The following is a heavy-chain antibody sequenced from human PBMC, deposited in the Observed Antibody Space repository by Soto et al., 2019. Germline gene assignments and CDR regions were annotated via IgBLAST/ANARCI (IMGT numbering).Heavy chain of an antibody. V-gene: IGHV3-23*01. CDR1: GFTFSSYA. Sequence: PGGSLRLSCAASGFTFSSYAMAWVRQAPGKGLEWVSAISGSGTRTYYADSVKGRFNISRDNSKNTMYLQMNSLRADDTAVYYCAKKSGPSGWPRDWFDPWGQGTLVTVSS. CDR2: ISGSGTRT. J-gene: IGHJ5*02. CDR3: AKKSGPSGWPRDWFDP. D-gene: IGHD6-19*01.